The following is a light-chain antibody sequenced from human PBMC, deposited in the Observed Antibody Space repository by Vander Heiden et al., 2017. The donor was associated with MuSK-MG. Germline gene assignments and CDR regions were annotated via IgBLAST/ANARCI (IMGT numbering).Light chain of an antibody. CDR2: AAS. V-gene: IGKV1-39*01. CDR3: QQSYSTPVT. CDR1: QSISSY. J-gene: IGKJ3*01. Sequence: DIPMTQSPSSLSASVGDRVTITCRASQSISSYLNWYQQQPGKAPKRLRDAASSLQSGVPARFSGSGSGTDFTLTISSLQPEDVATYYCQQSYSTPVTFGPGTKVEIK.